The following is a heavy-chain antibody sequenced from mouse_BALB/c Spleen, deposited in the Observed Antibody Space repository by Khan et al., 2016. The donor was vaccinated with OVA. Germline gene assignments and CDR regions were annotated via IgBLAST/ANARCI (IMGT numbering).Heavy chain of an antibody. D-gene: IGHD1-1*01. CDR2: IYPFNDDT. Sequence: VQLQQPGPELVKPGASVKMSCKASGYTFTSYVMHWVKQKPGLGLEWIGYIYPFNDDTKYNEKFKGKATLTTDKSSSTAYMELTSLPSEDSAVYYCAPVGTYCVSFAYWGQGTLVTVSA. CDR3: APVGTYCVSFAY. V-gene: IGHV1S136*01. CDR1: GYTFTSYV. J-gene: IGHJ3*01.